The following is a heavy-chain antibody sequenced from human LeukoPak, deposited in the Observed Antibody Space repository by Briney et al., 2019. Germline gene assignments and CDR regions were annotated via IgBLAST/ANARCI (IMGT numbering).Heavy chain of an antibody. CDR2: ISSSGSTI. Sequence: GGSLRLSCAASGFTFSSYEMNWVRQAPGKGLEWVSYISSSGSTIYYADSVKGRFTISRDNAKNSLYLQMNSLRAEDTAVYYCAGDYYGSGSYYSPDYWGQGTLVTVSS. V-gene: IGHV3-48*03. CDR3: AGDYYGSGSYYSPDY. CDR1: GFTFSSYE. D-gene: IGHD3-10*01. J-gene: IGHJ4*02.